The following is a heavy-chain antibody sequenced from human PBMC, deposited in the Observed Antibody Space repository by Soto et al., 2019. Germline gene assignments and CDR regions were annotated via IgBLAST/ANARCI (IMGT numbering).Heavy chain of an antibody. J-gene: IGHJ4*02. Sequence: SLRLSCAASGFTFSSYAMSWVRQAPGKGLEWVSAISGSGGSTYYADSVKGRFTISRDNSKNTLYLQMNSLRAEDTAVYYCATLAPTYYDFWSGYYTGGFDYWGQGTLVTVSS. V-gene: IGHV3-23*01. CDR1: GFTFSSYA. CDR3: ATLAPTYYDFWSGYYTGGFDY. CDR2: ISGSGGST. D-gene: IGHD3-3*01.